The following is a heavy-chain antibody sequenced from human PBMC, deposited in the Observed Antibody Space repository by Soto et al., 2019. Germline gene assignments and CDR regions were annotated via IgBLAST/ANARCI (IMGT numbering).Heavy chain of an antibody. D-gene: IGHD1-20*01. CDR1: GGPISGSYYY. J-gene: IGHJ4*02. Sequence: SETLSLTCAVSGGPISGSYYYWGWLRQSPGRGPEWIGSVFYTGFTSYNPSLESRVSVSVDTSKNQFSLKVSAVTAADTAVYYCASSQKGYNWNYFDHWGQGALVTVSS. CDR3: ASSQKGYNWNYFDH. V-gene: IGHV4-39*01. CDR2: VFYTGFT.